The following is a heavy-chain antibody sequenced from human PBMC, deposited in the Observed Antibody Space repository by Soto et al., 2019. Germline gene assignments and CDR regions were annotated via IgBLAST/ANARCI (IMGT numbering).Heavy chain of an antibody. V-gene: IGHV4-34*01. CDR1: GGSFSGYY. D-gene: IGHD3-10*01. CDR3: ARGLWYYYGSGLLNDY. CDR2: INHSGST. J-gene: IGHJ4*02. Sequence: QVQLQQWGAGLLKPSETLSLTCAVYGGSFSGYYWSWIRQPPGKGLEWIGEINHSGSTNYNPSLKSRVTISVDTSKNQFSLKLSSVTAADTAVYYCARGLWYYYGSGLLNDYWGQGTLVTVSS.